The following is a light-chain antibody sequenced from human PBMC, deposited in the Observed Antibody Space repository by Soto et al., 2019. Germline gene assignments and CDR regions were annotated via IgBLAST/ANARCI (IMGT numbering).Light chain of an antibody. Sequence: EIVLTQTPGTLSFSPGERASLSCRASQSVNSNYLAWYQQKPGQPPRLLIYGASSRATGIPDRFSGSGSGTDFTLTISRLEPEDFAVFYCPHYDSLPITFGQGTRLEIK. CDR2: GAS. J-gene: IGKJ5*01. V-gene: IGKV3-20*01. CDR1: QSVNSNY. CDR3: PHYDSLPIT.